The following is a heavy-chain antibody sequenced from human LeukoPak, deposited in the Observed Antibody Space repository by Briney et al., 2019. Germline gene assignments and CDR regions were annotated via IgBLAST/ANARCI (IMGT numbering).Heavy chain of an antibody. D-gene: IGHD1-7*01. J-gene: IGHJ4*02. CDR3: ARGTNYGDY. CDR1: GFIFSSYA. Sequence: GGSLRLSCAASGFIFSSYAMSWVRQAPGKGLEWVSTISGSGGSTYYADSVKGRFTISRDNSKNTVYLQMNSLRAEDTAVYYCARGTNYGDYWGQGTLVTVSS. CDR2: ISGSGGST. V-gene: IGHV3-23*01.